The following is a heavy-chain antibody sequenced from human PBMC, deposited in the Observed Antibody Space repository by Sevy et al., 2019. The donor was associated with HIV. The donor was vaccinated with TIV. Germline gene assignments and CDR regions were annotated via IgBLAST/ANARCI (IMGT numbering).Heavy chain of an antibody. CDR2: ISAYTGSI. CDR1: GYTFTNYG. CDR3: ARDSESSAWDAFDI. J-gene: IGHJ3*02. Sequence: ASVKVSCEVSGYTFTNYGISWVRQAPGQGLEWMGWISAYTGSIHYAQKLQGRVIMTTDTSTSTAYLELRSLRSDDTAVYYCARDSESSAWDAFDIWGQGTMVTVSS. V-gene: IGHV1-18*01. D-gene: IGHD6-19*01.